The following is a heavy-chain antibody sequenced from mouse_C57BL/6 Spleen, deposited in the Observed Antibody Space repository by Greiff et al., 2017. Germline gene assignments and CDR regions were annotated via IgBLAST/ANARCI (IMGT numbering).Heavy chain of an antibody. V-gene: IGHV1-15*01. J-gene: IGHJ4*01. CDR3: TRGDSNYDDYYAMDY. CDR2: IDPETGGT. CDR1: GYTFTDYE. D-gene: IGHD2-5*01. Sequence: VQLPESGAELVRPGASVTLSCKASGYTFTDYEMHWVKQTPVHGLEWIGAIDPETGGTAYNQKFKGKAILTADKSSSTAYMELSSLTSEDSAVYYCTRGDSNYDDYYAMDYWGQGTSVTVSS.